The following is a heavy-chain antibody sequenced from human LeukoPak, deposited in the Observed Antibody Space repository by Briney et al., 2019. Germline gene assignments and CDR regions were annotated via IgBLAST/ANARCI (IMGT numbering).Heavy chain of an antibody. CDR1: GFTFSSYA. CDR3: AKDGYYYGSGSSHADY. V-gene: IGHV3-23*01. CDR2: ISGSGGST. Sequence: GGSLRLSCAASGFTFSSYAMSWVRQAPGKGLEWVSAISGSGGSTYYADSVKGRFTISRDNSKNTLYPQMNSLRAEDTAVYYCAKDGYYYGSGSSHADYWGQGTLVTVSS. D-gene: IGHD3-10*01. J-gene: IGHJ4*02.